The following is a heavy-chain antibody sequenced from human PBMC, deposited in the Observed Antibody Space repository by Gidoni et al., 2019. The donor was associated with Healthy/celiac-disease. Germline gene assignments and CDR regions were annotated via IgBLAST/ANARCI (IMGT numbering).Heavy chain of an antibody. V-gene: IGHV3-9*01. CDR2: MSWNSGSI. CDR3: AKGLGVAYYYYYYGMDV. J-gene: IGHJ6*02. Sequence: EVQLVEAGGGLVQPGRALGISCAASGFTFADYARHWVRQAPGKGLEWVAGMSWNSGSIGYADAVKGRFTIYRDNAKNSLYLQMNSLRAEDTALYYCAKGLGVAYYYYYYGMDVWGQGTTVTVSS. CDR1: GFTFADYA. D-gene: IGHD2-15*01.